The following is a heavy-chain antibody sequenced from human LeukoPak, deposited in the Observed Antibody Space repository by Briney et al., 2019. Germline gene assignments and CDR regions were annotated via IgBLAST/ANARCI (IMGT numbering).Heavy chain of an antibody. Sequence: GGSLRLSCAASGFTFSSYIVTWVRQAPGKGLEWVSSISGSGSTTYFADSVKGRFTISRDNSKNTLCLQMSSLRAEDTAIYYCAKDSTVSGSYYGMDIWGQGTTVTVSS. V-gene: IGHV3-23*01. J-gene: IGHJ6*02. CDR2: ISGSGSTT. D-gene: IGHD3-22*01. CDR3: AKDSTVSGSYYGMDI. CDR1: GFTFSSYI.